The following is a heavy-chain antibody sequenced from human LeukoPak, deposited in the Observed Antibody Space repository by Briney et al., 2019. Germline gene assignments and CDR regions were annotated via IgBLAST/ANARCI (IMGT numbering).Heavy chain of an antibody. V-gene: IGHV3-48*01. D-gene: IGHD2-8*01. CDR1: GITFSSYS. CDR3: AKNAAGIVLMIYAPLDS. J-gene: IGHJ4*02. CDR2: ISSSGSTK. Sequence: GGSLRLSCGASGITFSSYSMNWVRQAPGKGLEWVSYISSSGSTKYYADSVKGRFTISGDESKNTLSLQMNSLRPEDTAVYYCAKNAAGIVLMIYAPLDSWGQGTLVTVSS.